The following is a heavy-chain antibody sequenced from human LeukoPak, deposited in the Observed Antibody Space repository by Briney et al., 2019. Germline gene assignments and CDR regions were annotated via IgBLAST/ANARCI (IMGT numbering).Heavy chain of an antibody. J-gene: IGHJ6*03. Sequence: GGSLRLSCAASGFTFSSYAMSWVRQAPGKGLEWVSHIRDTGETTYYADSVKGRFTISRDNSKNALFLQMNSLRAEDTAVYYCGKERDAYNPEAADCMDVWGKGTTVTVSS. CDR3: GKERDAYNPEAADCMDV. CDR1: GFTFSSYA. V-gene: IGHV3-23*01. CDR2: IRDTGETT. D-gene: IGHD5-24*01.